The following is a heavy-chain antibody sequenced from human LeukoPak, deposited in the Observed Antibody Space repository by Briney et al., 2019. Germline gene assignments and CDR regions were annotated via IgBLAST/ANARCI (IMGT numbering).Heavy chain of an antibody. CDR1: GFTFSSYC. V-gene: IGHV3-74*01. D-gene: IGHD6-13*01. CDR3: ARVRGLRFWQQLGIDY. J-gene: IGHJ4*02. Sequence: PGGSLILSCAASGFTFSSYCMHWVRQAPGKGLVWVSRINSDGSSTSYADSVKGRFTISRDNAKNTLYLQMNSLRAEDTALYYCARVRGLRFWQQLGIDYWGQGTLVTVSS. CDR2: INSDGSST.